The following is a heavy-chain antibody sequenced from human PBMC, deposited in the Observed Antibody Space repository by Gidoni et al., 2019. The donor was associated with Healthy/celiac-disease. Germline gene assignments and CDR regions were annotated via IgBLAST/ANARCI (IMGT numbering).Heavy chain of an antibody. V-gene: IGHV3-23*01. CDR2: ISGGGGST. CDR1: GFPFSSYA. CDR3: AKDSGYDSAGLFDY. Sequence: EVQLLESGGGLVQPGGSLRLSGAASGFPFSSYAMSWVRQAPGKGLEWVSAISGGGGSTYYADSVKGRFTISRDNSKNTLYLQMNSLRAEDTAVYYCAKDSGYDSAGLFDYWGQGTLVTVSS. D-gene: IGHD5-12*01. J-gene: IGHJ4*02.